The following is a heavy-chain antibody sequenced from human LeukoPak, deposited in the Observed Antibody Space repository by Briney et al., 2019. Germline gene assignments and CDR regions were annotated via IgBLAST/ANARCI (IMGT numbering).Heavy chain of an antibody. CDR3: ARHYYDSSGYYYLDD. Sequence: SETLSLTCTVSGGSRSSDYWSWIRQPPGKGLEWIGYIYYSGSTNYNPSLKSRVTISVDTSKNQFSLKLSSVTAADTAVYYCARHYYDSSGYYYLDDWGQGTLVTVSS. V-gene: IGHV4-59*08. CDR2: IYYSGST. J-gene: IGHJ4*02. CDR1: GGSRSSDY. D-gene: IGHD3-22*01.